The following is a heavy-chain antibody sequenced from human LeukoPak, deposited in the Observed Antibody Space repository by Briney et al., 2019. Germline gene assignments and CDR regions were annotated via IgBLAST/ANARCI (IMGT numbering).Heavy chain of an antibody. CDR1: GYTFTSYD. V-gene: IGHV1-69*13. CDR2: IIHIFGTA. Sequence: SVQVSCKAAGYTFTSYDMNWVRQAPGQGLEWMGGIIHIFGTANYAQKFQGRVTITADEATSTAYMELSSLRSEDTAVYYCASREDIVVVPAALAEYFQHWGQGTLVTVSS. J-gene: IGHJ1*01. D-gene: IGHD2-2*01. CDR3: ASREDIVVVPAALAEYFQH.